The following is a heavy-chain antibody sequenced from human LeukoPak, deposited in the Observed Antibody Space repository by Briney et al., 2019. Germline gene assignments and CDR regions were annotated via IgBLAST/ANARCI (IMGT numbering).Heavy chain of an antibody. Sequence: SETLSLTCTVSGGSISSYYWSWIRQPAGKGMEWIGRIYTSGSTNYNPSLKSRVTMSVDTSKNQFSLKLSSVTAADTAVYYCAREVDCSSTSCYGNYWGQGTLVTVSS. J-gene: IGHJ4*02. CDR2: IYTSGST. CDR1: GGSISSYY. V-gene: IGHV4-4*07. CDR3: AREVDCSSTSCYGNY. D-gene: IGHD2-2*01.